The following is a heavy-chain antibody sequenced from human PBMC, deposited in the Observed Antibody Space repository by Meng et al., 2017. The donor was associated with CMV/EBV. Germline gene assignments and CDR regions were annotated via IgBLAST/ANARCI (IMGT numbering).Heavy chain of an antibody. CDR3: ASTDVVGEDYYYGMDV. D-gene: IGHD3-16*01. Sequence: ASVKVSCKASGYTFTSYGISWVRQAPGQGLEWMGWINPNSGGTNYAQKFQGRATMTRDTSISTAYMELSRLRSDDTAVYYCASTDVVGEDYYYGMDVWGQGTTVTVSS. CDR2: INPNSGGT. V-gene: IGHV1-2*02. J-gene: IGHJ6*02. CDR1: GYTFTSYG.